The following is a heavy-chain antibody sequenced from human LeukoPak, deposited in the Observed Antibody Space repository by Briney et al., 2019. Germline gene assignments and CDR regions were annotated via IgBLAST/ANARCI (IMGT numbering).Heavy chain of an antibody. J-gene: IGHJ4*02. Sequence: SETLSLTCAVYGGSFSDFYWSWIRQHPGKGLEWIGYIYYSGSTYYNPSLKSRVTISVDTSKNQFSLKLSSVTAADTAVYYCARSAAPYYDFWSGTRFDYWGQGTLVTVSS. CDR2: IYYSGST. CDR3: ARSAAPYYDFWSGTRFDY. CDR1: GGSFSDFY. V-gene: IGHV4-31*11. D-gene: IGHD3-3*01.